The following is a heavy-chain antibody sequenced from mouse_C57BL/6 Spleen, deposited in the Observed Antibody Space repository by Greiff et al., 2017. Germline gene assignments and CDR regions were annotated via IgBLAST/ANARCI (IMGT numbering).Heavy chain of an antibody. V-gene: IGHV14-4*01. Sequence: EVQLQESGAELVRPGASVKLSCTASGFNIKDDYMHWVKQRPEQGLEWIGWIDPENGDTEYASKFQGKATITADTSSNTAYLQLSSLTSEDTAVYYCTRGSSYAMDYWGQGTSVTVSS. D-gene: IGHD1-1*01. CDR1: GFNIKDDY. J-gene: IGHJ4*01. CDR3: TRGSSYAMDY. CDR2: IDPENGDT.